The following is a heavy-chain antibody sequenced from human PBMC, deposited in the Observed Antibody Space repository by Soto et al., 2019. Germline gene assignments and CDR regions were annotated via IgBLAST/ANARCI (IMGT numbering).Heavy chain of an antibody. CDR2: INAGNGKT. J-gene: IGHJ4*02. Sequence: EASVKVSCKASGYTFTIYAMHWVRQAPGQRLEWMGWINAGNGKTKYSQKFQGRVTITRDPSASTAYMELSSRRSEDTAVYYCASITRTGFDYWGQGTLVTVLL. D-gene: IGHD3-10*01. CDR3: ASITRTGFDY. CDR1: GYTFTIYA. V-gene: IGHV1-3*01.